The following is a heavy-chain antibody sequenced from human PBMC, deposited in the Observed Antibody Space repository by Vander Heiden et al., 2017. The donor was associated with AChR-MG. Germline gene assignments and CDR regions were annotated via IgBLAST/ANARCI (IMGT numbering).Heavy chain of an antibody. Sequence: EVQLVASGGGLVQPGGSLRLSCAASAFPFSDHYMDWVRQAPGEGLEWVGRTRNKANSDTTEYAASVKGRFTISRDDSKNSLYLQMNSLKTEDTAVYYCATTYYYGSGSYYLWGQGTLVTVSS. D-gene: IGHD3-10*01. V-gene: IGHV3-72*01. CDR2: TRNKANSDTT. CDR3: ATTYYYGSGSYYL. J-gene: IGHJ4*02. CDR1: AFPFSDHY.